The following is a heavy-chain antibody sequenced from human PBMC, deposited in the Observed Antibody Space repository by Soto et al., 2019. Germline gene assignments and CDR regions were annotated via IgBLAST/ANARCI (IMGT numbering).Heavy chain of an antibody. CDR2: IRGRGNSA. J-gene: IGHJ4*02. CDR1: GFTFSTYD. D-gene: IGHD6-19*01. CDR3: AREAPVAGTNSVDF. V-gene: IGHV3-23*01. Sequence: EVQLLESGGGLVQPGGSLRLSCAASGFTFSTYDMIWVRQAPGTGLEWVSDIRGRGNSAFYADSVKGRFTISRDNSNNPLYLQMNNLRADDTAVYYGAREAPVAGTNSVDFWGQGTLVTVSS.